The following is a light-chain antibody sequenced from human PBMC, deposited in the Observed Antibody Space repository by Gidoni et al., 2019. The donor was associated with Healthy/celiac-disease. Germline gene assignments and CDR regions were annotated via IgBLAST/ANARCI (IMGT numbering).Light chain of an antibody. J-gene: IGKJ3*01. V-gene: IGKV3D-15*01. CDR3: QQYNIWPPFT. CDR2: GAS. Sequence: EIVMTQSPATLSVSPGERATLSCRASQSVSSNLAWYQQKPGQTPRLLIYGASIRATGIPARFSGSGSGTEFTLTVSSLQSEDFAVYYCQQYNIWPPFTFGPGTKVDIK. CDR1: QSVSSN.